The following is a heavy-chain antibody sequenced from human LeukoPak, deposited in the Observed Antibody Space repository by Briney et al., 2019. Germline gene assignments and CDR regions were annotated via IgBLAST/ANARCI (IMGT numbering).Heavy chain of an antibody. V-gene: IGHV4-34*01. Sequence: SETLSLTCAVYGGSFSGYYWSWIRQPPGKGLEWIGEINHSGSTNYNPSLKSRVTISVDTSKNQFSLKLSSVTAADTAVYYCARGVAVASYLNWFDPWGQGTLVTVSS. CDR1: GGSFSGYY. CDR2: INHSGST. D-gene: IGHD6-19*01. CDR3: ARGVAVASYLNWFDP. J-gene: IGHJ5*02.